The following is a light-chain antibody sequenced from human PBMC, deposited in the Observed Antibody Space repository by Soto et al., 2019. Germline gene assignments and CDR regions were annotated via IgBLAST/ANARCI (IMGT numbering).Light chain of an antibody. Sequence: EIVMTQSPATLSVSPGERATLSCRASQSVTSYLAWYQQKPRRAPRLLIYGASTRATVIPARFSGSGSGTEFTLTFSILQSEDFALDYCQHYFNWSYTFGQGTQLESK. J-gene: IGKJ2*01. CDR2: GAS. V-gene: IGKV3-15*01. CDR3: QHYFNWSYT. CDR1: QSVTSY.